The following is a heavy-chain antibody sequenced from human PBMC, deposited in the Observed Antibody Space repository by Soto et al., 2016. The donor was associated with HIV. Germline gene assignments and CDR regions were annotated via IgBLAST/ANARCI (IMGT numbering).Heavy chain of an antibody. CDR1: GYTFTGYY. CDR3: ARDPPDYDILTGRL. CDR2: INPNSGGT. V-gene: IGHV1-2*02. J-gene: IGHJ4*02. D-gene: IGHD3-9*01. Sequence: QVQLVQSGAEVKKPGASVKVSCKASGYTFTGYYIHWVRLAPGHGLEWMGWINPNSGGTNYAQKFQGRVTMTRDTSISTAYMELSRLRSDDTAVYYCARDPPDYDILTGRLWGQGTLVTVSS.